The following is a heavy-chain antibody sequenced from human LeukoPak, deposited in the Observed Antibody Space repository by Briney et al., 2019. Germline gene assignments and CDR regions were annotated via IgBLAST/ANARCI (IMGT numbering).Heavy chain of an antibody. Sequence: GGSLRLSCAASGFIFSNYWMSWVRQAPGKGLERVANIKLDGSEKNYVDSVRGRFTISRDNAKNSLYLQMNSLRAEDTAVYHCVRDSSRSYVYWGQGALVTVSS. CDR3: VRDSSRSYVY. CDR1: GFIFSNYW. D-gene: IGHD2-2*01. V-gene: IGHV3-7*01. J-gene: IGHJ4*02. CDR2: IKLDGSEK.